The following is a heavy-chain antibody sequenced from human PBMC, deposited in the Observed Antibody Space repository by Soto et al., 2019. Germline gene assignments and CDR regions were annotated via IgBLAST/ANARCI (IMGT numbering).Heavy chain of an antibody. D-gene: IGHD3-9*01. CDR2: ISGSGGST. Sequence: GGSLRLSCAASGFTFSSYAMSWVRQAPGKGLEWVSAISGSGGSTYYADSVKGRFTISRDNSKNTLYLQMNSLRAEDTAVYYCAKGSRYDILTGYYTWGQGTLVTVSS. V-gene: IGHV3-23*01. J-gene: IGHJ5*02. CDR3: AKGSRYDILTGYYT. CDR1: GFTFSSYA.